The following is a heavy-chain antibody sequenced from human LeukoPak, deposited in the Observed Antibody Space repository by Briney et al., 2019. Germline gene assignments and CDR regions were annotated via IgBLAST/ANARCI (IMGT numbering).Heavy chain of an antibody. D-gene: IGHD3-10*01. V-gene: IGHV1-18*04. CDR2: INANNDQT. J-gene: IGHJ4*02. CDR1: GYTFTGYY. Sequence: ASVKVSCMASGYTFTGYYMHWVRQAPGQGLECMGWINANNDQTHYGQNLQDRVTMTTDPSTRTVYMNLRTLRADDTAMYYCARLNLIRGVRVIDYWGQGTLVTVSS. CDR3: ARLNLIRGVRVIDY.